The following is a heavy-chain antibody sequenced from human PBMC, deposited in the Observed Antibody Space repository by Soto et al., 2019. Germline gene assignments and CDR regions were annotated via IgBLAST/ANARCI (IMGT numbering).Heavy chain of an antibody. CDR2: IYYSGST. CDR3: AREGYTYPRIDP. D-gene: IGHD1-1*01. J-gene: IGHJ5*02. V-gene: IGHV4-31*03. Sequence: SETLSLTCTVSGGSISSGAYYWSWIRHHPGEGLEWIGYIYYSGSTFYNPSLTGRLTISVDASKNQFSLRLNSVTAADTAVYYCAREGYTYPRIDPWGQGILVTV. CDR1: GGSISSGAYY.